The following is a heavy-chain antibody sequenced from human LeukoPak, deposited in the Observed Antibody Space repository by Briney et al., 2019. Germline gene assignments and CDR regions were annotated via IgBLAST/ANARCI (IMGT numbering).Heavy chain of an antibody. CDR1: GFTFSSYT. V-gene: IGHV3-21*01. D-gene: IGHD3-10*01. Sequence: GGSLRLSCVASGFTFSSYTMNWVRQAPGKGLEWVSSISSSSSYIYYADSVKGRFTISRDNSKNTLYLQMNSLRAEDTAVYYCAKGAWFGELFPLHSPFDPWGQGTLVTVSS. CDR3: AKGAWFGELFPLHSPFDP. J-gene: IGHJ5*02. CDR2: ISSSSSYI.